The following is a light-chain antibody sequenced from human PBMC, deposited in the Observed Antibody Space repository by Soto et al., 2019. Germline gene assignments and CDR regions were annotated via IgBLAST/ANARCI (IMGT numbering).Light chain of an antibody. CDR3: SSYTTSNTYG. CDR2: EVS. Sequence: QSALTQPPSVSGSPGQSVTIHCTGSSSDVGSFSRVSWYQQPPGTAPKLIIYEVSYRPSGVPDRFSGSKSGNTASLTISGLLAEDEADYYCSSYTTSNTYGFGTVTQLTVL. V-gene: IGLV2-18*02. CDR1: SSDVGSFSR. J-gene: IGLJ1*01.